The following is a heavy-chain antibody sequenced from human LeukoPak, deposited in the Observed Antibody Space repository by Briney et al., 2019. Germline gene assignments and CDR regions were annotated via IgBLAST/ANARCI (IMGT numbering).Heavy chain of an antibody. D-gene: IGHD3-3*01. CDR2: ISSSGTYL. CDR3: ARGLFGVISPTDY. CDR1: GFTFGNYA. V-gene: IGHV3-21*01. Sequence: GGSLRLSCAASGFTFGNYAMHWVRQAPGKGLEWVSSISSSGTYLYYADSVKGRFTISRDNAKDSLYLQMNSLRVEDTAVYFCARGLFGVISPTDYWGQGTLVTVSS. J-gene: IGHJ4*02.